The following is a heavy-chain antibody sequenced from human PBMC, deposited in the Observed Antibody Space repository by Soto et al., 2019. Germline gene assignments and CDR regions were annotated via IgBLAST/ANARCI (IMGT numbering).Heavy chain of an antibody. J-gene: IGHJ4*02. CDR2: IYPGDSDT. D-gene: IGHD2-2*01. V-gene: IGHV5-51*03. CDR3: ARPSSGHTASLDY. CDR1: GYSFTNYL. Sequence: DVQLVQSGAEVKKPGESLKISCKGSGYSFTNYLIAWVRQMPGKGLEWMGIIYPGDSDTRYGPSFQGQVTISADKSLTTAYLQWNSLKASDTAMYYCARPSSGHTASLDYWGQGTLVTVSS.